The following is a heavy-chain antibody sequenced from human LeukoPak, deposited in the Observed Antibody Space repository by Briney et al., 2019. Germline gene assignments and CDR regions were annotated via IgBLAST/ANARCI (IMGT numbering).Heavy chain of an antibody. V-gene: IGHV4-4*02. CDR1: GGSISSSNW. CDR2: IYHSGST. Sequence: SGTLSLTCAVSGGSISSSNWWSWVRQPPGKGLEWIGEIYHSGSTNYNPSLKSRVTISVDKSKNQFSLKLSSVTAADTAVYYCARDYYGSGSYYRNWGQGTLVTVSS. CDR3: ARDYYGSGSYYRN. J-gene: IGHJ4*02. D-gene: IGHD3-10*01.